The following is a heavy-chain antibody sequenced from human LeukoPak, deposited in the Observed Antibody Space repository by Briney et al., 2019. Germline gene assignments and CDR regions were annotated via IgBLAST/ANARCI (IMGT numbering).Heavy chain of an antibody. CDR1: GGSISSYY. CDR3: ARGGRDGYNYYFDY. J-gene: IGHJ4*01. V-gene: IGHV4-59*01. D-gene: IGHD5-24*01. Sequence: SETLSLTCTVSGGSISSYYWSWIRQPPGKGLEWIGYIYYSGSTNYNPSLKSRVTISVDTSKNQFSLKLSSVTAADAAVYYCARGGRDGYNYYFDYWGQEPWSPSPQ. CDR2: IYYSGST.